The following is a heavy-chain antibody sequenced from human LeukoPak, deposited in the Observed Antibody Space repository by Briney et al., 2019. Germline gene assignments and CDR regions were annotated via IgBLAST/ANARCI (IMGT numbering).Heavy chain of an antibody. D-gene: IGHD3-3*01. Sequence: GGSLRLSCEASGFIFIHFWMSWVRQAPGKGLEWVASIRQDGSERYYVDSVKGRFNISRDNAKNSLYLQVNSLRVEDTAIYYCARQNLYYDFWSGYSRNYYYMDVWGKGTTVTVSS. CDR3: ARQNLYYDFWSGYSRNYYYMDV. CDR2: IRQDGSER. V-gene: IGHV3-7*01. J-gene: IGHJ6*03. CDR1: GFIFIHFW.